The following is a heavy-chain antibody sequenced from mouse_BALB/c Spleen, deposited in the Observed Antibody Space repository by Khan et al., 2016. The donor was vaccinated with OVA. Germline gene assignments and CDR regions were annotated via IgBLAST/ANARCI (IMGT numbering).Heavy chain of an antibody. V-gene: IGHV3-2*02. CDR2: ISYSGST. J-gene: IGHJ4*01. CDR3: ARQQYYGYAMDY. Sequence: EVQLLETGPGLVKPSQSLSLTCTVTGYSITSNYAWNWIRQFPGNKLEWMGYISYSGSTSYNPSLKSRISITRDTSENQFFLQLNSVTTEDTATXCCARQQYYGYAMDYWGQGTSVTVSS. CDR1: GYSITSNYA. D-gene: IGHD1-1*01.